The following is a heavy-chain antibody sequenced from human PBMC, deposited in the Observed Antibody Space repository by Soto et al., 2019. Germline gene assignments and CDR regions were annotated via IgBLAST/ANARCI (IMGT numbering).Heavy chain of an antibody. CDR1: GFTFSSYG. CDR3: ARGGYYYDSSGYYYLPPGSSPFDY. D-gene: IGHD3-22*01. CDR2: IWYDGSNK. V-gene: IGHV3-33*01. J-gene: IGHJ4*02. Sequence: GGSLRLSCAASGFTFSSYGMHWVRQAPGKGLEWVAVIWYDGSNKYYADSVKGRFTISRDNSKNTLYLQMNSLRAEDTAVYYCARGGYYYDSSGYYYLPPGSSPFDYWGQGTLVTVSS.